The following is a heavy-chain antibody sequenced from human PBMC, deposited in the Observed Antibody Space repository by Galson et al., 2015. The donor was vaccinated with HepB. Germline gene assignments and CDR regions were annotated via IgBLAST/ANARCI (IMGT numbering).Heavy chain of an antibody. Sequence: SVKVSCKASGYTFTSYGISWARQAPGQGLEWMGWISAYNGNTNYAQKLQGRVTMTTDTSTSTAYMELRSLRSDDTAVYYCARGGSARYYYDSSAADAFDIWGQGTMVTVSS. CDR1: GYTFTSYG. D-gene: IGHD3-22*01. J-gene: IGHJ3*02. CDR3: ARGGSARYYYDSSAADAFDI. V-gene: IGHV1-18*04. CDR2: ISAYNGNT.